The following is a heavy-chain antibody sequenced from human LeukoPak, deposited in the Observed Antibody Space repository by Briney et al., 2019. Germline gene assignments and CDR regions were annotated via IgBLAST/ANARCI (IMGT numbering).Heavy chain of an antibody. D-gene: IGHD6-6*01. V-gene: IGHV3-30*18. CDR2: ISYDGNNK. CDR1: GFSFSSYG. CDR3: AKTLVASPGNTGGP. Sequence: GGSLRLSCAASGFSFSSYGMHWVRQAPGKGPEWVAVISYDGNNKHYADSVKGRFTTSRDNAKSSLYLQMNSLRAEDTAVYYCAKTLVASPGNTGGPWGQGTLVTVSS. J-gene: IGHJ5*02.